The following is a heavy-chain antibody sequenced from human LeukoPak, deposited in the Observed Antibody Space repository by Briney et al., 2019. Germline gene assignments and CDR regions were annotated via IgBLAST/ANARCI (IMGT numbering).Heavy chain of an antibody. Sequence: SETLSLTCTVSGGSISSSSYYWGWIRQPPGKGLEWIGSIYYSGSTYYNPSLKSRVTISVDTSTNQFSLKLSSVTAADTAVSYCARHVPDTAMVRFDYWGQGTLVTVSS. V-gene: IGHV4-39*01. D-gene: IGHD5-18*01. CDR1: GGSISSSSYY. CDR3: ARHVPDTAMVRFDY. J-gene: IGHJ4*02. CDR2: IYYSGST.